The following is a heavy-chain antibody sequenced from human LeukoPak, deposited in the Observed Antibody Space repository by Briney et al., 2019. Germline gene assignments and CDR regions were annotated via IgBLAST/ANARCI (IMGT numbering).Heavy chain of an antibody. D-gene: IGHD1-26*01. CDR1: GYSISSGYY. CDR3: ARDRVGATPYWYLDL. J-gene: IGHJ2*01. CDR2: IYHSGST. V-gene: IGHV4-38-2*02. Sequence: SETLSLTCTVSGYSISSGYYWGWIRQPPGKGLEWIGSIYHSGSTYYNPSLKSRVTISVDTSKNQFSLKLSSVTAADTAVYYCARDRVGATPYWYLDLWGRGTLVTVSS.